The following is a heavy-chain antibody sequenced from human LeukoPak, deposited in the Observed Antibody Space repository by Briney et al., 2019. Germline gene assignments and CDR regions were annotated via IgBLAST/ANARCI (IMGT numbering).Heavy chain of an antibody. CDR3: ARAPRANSYGYPFDY. CDR2: INTNTGNP. V-gene: IGHV7-4-1*02. CDR1: GYTFTSYA. J-gene: IGHJ4*02. Sequence: GASVKVSCKASGYTFTSYAMNWVRQAPGQGLEWMGWINTNTGNPTYAQGFIGRFVFSLDTSVNTTYLQISSLKAEDTAIYYCARAPRANSYGYPFDYWGQGTLVTVSS. D-gene: IGHD5-18*01.